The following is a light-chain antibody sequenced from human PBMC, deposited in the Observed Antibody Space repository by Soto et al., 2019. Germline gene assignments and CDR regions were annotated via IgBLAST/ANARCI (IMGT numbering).Light chain of an antibody. CDR1: QSVGRNY. CDR2: GAS. Sequence: EIVLTQSPGTLSVSPGERATLSCRAIQSVGRNYLAWYQQKPGQGPRLLIYGASSRATDIPDRFSGSGSGTDFTLTISRLEPEDFAVYYCQQYASSPLTFGGGTKVE. V-gene: IGKV3-20*01. J-gene: IGKJ4*01. CDR3: QQYASSPLT.